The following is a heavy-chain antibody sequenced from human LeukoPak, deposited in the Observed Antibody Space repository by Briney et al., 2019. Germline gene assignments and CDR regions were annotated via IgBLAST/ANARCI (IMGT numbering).Heavy chain of an antibody. CDR2: INPNSGGT. Sequence: ASVKVSCKASGYTFTSYYMHWVRQAPGQGLEWMGWINPNSGGTNYAQKFQGRVTMTRDTSISTAYMELSRLRSDDTAVYYCARVRRVVTAISAEYFQHWGQGTLVTVSS. CDR3: ARVRRVVTAISAEYFQH. CDR1: GYTFTSYY. J-gene: IGHJ1*01. V-gene: IGHV1-2*02. D-gene: IGHD2-21*02.